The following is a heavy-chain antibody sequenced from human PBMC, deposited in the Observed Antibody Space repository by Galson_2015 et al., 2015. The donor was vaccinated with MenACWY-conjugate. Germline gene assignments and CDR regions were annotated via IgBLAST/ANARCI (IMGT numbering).Heavy chain of an antibody. CDR2: ISYSGNP. CDR1: GRSIRSDTNY. Sequence: CTVSGRSIRSDTNYWSWIRQPPGKGLEWFGYISYSGNPHYNPPLRGRVSISMDTSKNQFSLKLSSVTAADTGVYYCVRQGDYRIDYWGQGTPVTVSS. CDR3: VRQGDYRIDY. V-gene: IGHV4-30-4*01. J-gene: IGHJ4*02. D-gene: IGHD4-17*01.